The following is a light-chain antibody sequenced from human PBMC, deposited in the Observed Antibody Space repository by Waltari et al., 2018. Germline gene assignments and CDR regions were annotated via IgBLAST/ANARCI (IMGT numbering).Light chain of an antibody. J-gene: IGLJ1*01. V-gene: IGLV2-14*01. Sequence: QSAPTQPASVSGSPGQSITISCTGTSSDVGAYDFVSWHQQYPGKAPKVRIYGVNNRPSGVSNRFSGSKSGNTASLIISGLQADDEADYYCSSYTTSGTLVFGTGTKVTVL. CDR1: SSDVGAYDF. CDR3: SSYTTSGTLV. CDR2: GVN.